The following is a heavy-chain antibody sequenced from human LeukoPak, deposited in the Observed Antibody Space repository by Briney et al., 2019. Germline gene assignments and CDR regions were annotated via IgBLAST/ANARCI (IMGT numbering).Heavy chain of an antibody. CDR1: GFTFSNAW. J-gene: IGHJ5*02. CDR3: TTDQGRGYCSGGSCYSLWWFDP. CDR2: IKSKTDGGTT. D-gene: IGHD2-15*01. Sequence: GGSLRLSCAASGFTFSNAWMSWVRQAPGKGLDWVGRIKSKTDGGTTDYAAPVKGRFTISRDDSKNTLYLQMNSLKTEDTAVYYCTTDQGRGYCSGGSCYSLWWFDPWGQGTLVTVSS. V-gene: IGHV3-15*01.